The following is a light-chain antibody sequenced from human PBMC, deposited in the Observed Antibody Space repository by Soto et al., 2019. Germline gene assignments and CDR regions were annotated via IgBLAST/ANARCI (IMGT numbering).Light chain of an antibody. CDR1: SSDIGGYKY. CDR2: EVS. J-gene: IGLJ1*01. Sequence: ALTQPASVSGSPGQSITISCTGSSSDIGGYKYVSWYQQHPGEAPRLLIYEVSNRPSGISSRFSGSKSGNTASLTIFGLQAEDEADYYCSSCTSSTTFVFGTGTKVTVL. V-gene: IGLV2-14*01. CDR3: SSCTSSTTFV.